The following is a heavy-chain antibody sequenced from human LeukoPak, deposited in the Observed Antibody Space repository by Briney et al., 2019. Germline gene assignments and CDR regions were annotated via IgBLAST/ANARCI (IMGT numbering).Heavy chain of an antibody. CDR2: ISAYNGNI. CDR1: GYTFTSYG. D-gene: IGHD6-19*01. Sequence: ASVKVSCKASGYTFTSYGISWVRQAPGQGLEWMGWISAYNGNINYAQKLQGRVTMTTDTSTSTAYMELRSLRSDDTAVYYCAYIAVADIFDYWGQGTLVTVSS. V-gene: IGHV1-18*01. J-gene: IGHJ4*02. CDR3: AYIAVADIFDY.